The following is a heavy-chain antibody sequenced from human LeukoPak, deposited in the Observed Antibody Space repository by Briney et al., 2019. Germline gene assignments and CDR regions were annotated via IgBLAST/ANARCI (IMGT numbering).Heavy chain of an antibody. Sequence: PGGSLRLSCAASGFTFSSYAMSWVRQAPGKGLEWVSAISGSGGSTYYADSVKGRFTISRDNSKNTLYLQMNSLRAEDTAVYYCAKDPSQRGYSEIDYWGQGILVTVSS. D-gene: IGHD5-18*01. CDR2: ISGSGGST. CDR3: AKDPSQRGYSEIDY. V-gene: IGHV3-23*01. CDR1: GFTFSSYA. J-gene: IGHJ4*02.